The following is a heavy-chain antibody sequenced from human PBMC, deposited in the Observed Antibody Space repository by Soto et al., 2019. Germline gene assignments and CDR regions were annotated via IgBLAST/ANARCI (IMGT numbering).Heavy chain of an antibody. Sequence: ESGGGVVQPGRSLRLSCAASGFTFSPYTMHWVRQAPGKGLEWVAVISYDGNDKFYADSVKGRFTISRDNSKNTLYLQMNRLRAEDTAMYYCARGGGFCGGDCYKGGIDYWGQGTLVTVSS. V-gene: IGHV3-30-3*01. D-gene: IGHD2-21*02. CDR2: ISYDGNDK. J-gene: IGHJ4*02. CDR3: ARGGGFCGGDCYKGGIDY. CDR1: GFTFSPYT.